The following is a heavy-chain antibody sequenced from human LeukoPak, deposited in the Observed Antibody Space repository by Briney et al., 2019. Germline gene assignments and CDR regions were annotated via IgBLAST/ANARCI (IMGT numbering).Heavy chain of an antibody. CDR3: ATLGSSYGGWSVFDY. D-gene: IGHD6-19*01. Sequence: SVKVSCKASGGTFSSHAISWVRQAPGQGLEWMGRIIPILGIANYAQKFQGRVTITADKSTSTAYMELSSLRSEDTAVYYCATLGSSYGGWSVFDYWGQGTLVTVSS. V-gene: IGHV1-69*04. CDR1: GGTFSSHA. CDR2: IIPILGIA. J-gene: IGHJ4*02.